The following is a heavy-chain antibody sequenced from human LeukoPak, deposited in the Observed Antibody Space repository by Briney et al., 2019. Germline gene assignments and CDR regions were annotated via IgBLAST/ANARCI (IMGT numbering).Heavy chain of an antibody. J-gene: IGHJ4*02. CDR3: ARKTFGTVYFDY. CDR2: ISPGGDTI. V-gene: IGHV3-48*03. D-gene: IGHD1-1*01. CDR1: GFTFTTYE. Sequence: GGSLRLSCAASGFTFTTYEMNWVRQAPGKGLEWVSYISPGGDTIYYADSVKGRFTISRDNAENSVYLQMKSLRAEDTAVYYCARKTFGTVYFDYWGQGNLVTVSS.